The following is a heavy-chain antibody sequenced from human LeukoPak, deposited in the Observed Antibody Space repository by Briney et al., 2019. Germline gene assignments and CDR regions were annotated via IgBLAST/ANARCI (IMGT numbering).Heavy chain of an antibody. D-gene: IGHD2-2*01. V-gene: IGHV4-38-2*02. CDR1: GYSISSGYY. CDR2: ICHSGSI. J-gene: IGHJ4*02. Sequence: PSETLSLTCTVSGYSISSGYYWCWIRHPPGKGLGWIGSICHSGSIYYNASVKSRVTISVDTSKNQFSLKLSSVSAADTAVYYCARVGYCSSTSCSMGVADYWGQGTLVTVSS. CDR3: ARVGYCSSTSCSMGVADY.